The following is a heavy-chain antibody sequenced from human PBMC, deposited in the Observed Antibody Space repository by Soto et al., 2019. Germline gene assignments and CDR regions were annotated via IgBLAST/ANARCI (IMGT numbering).Heavy chain of an antibody. V-gene: IGHV3-23*01. CDR3: ASPPDTASDY. CDR1: GFTFSSYA. D-gene: IGHD5-18*01. CDR2: ISDSGNST. Sequence: EAQLLESGGGLVQPGGSLRLSCAASGFTFSSYAMSWVRQAPGKGLEWVSTISDSGNSTYSADSVKGRFTISRDNSKNTLYLQMNSLRAEDTAVYYCASPPDTASDYWGQGTLVTVSS. J-gene: IGHJ4*02.